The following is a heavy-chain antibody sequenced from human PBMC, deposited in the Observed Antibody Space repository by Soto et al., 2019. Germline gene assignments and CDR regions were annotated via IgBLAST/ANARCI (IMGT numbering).Heavy chain of an antibody. CDR1: GDSYSISTYS. Sequence: PSETLSLTCNMSGDSYSISTYSWSWIRQPPGKALQWIGFIYQSGVTSYNPSLASRVSISLDRSHSQCSLKLKSVTAADTAVYFCAGMPYTSGLRFDPWGPGTLVTVSS. V-gene: IGHV4-30-2*01. J-gene: IGHJ5*02. CDR3: AGMPYTSGLRFDP. D-gene: IGHD6-19*01. CDR2: IYQSGVT.